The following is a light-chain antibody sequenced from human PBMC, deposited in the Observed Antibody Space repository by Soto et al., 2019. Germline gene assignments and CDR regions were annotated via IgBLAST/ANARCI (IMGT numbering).Light chain of an antibody. V-gene: IGLV3-21*02. CDR2: DNS. Sequence: SYELTQPPSVSVAPGQTAWITCGENNIGSKSVHWYQQKPGQAPVLVVSDNSDRPSGIPERFSGSNSGNTATLTITRVEAGDEADYYCQVWDSLRDHYVFGTGTKVTVL. CDR1: NIGSKS. CDR3: QVWDSLRDHYV. J-gene: IGLJ1*01.